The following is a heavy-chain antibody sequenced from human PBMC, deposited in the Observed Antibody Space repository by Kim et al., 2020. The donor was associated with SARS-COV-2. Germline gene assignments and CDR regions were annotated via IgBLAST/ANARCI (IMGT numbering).Heavy chain of an antibody. J-gene: IGHJ4*02. CDR1: GDSINTYF. Sequence: SETLSLTCTVSGDSINTYFWSWLRQPPGKGPEWIGYIFYTGSTNYNPSLKSRVTISIDTSKNQFSLKLISVTAADTAVYYCATGPLARAPQYWGQGTLVSVSS. CDR3: ATGPLARAPQY. CDR2: IFYTGST. V-gene: IGHV4-59*13.